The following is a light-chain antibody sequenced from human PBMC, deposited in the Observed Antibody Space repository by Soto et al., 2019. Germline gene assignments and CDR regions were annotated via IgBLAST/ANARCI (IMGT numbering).Light chain of an antibody. V-gene: IGLV2-23*02. J-gene: IGLJ3*02. CDR1: SSDVGAYTL. Sequence: QSVLTQPASVSGSPGQSITISCTGTSSDVGAYTLVSWYQQYPGKAPRLIIYEVSKRPSGIPNRFSASKSDNTASLTISGLRAEDVALYHCCSYVHSRRCVFGGGTKLTVL. CDR3: CSYVHSRRCV. CDR2: EVS.